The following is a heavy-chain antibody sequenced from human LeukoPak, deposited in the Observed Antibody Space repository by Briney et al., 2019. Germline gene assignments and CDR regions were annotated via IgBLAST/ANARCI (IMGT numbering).Heavy chain of an antibody. Sequence: ASVKVSCKASGYTFTDYYMHWVRQAPGQGLEWMGWISAYNGNTNYAQRVQGRVTMTTDTSTSTAYMELRSLRSDDTAVHYCARDVDTSMAYYFDCWGQGTLVTVSS. D-gene: IGHD5-18*01. CDR3: ARDVDTSMAYYFDC. V-gene: IGHV1-18*04. CDR2: ISAYNGNT. CDR1: GYTFTDYY. J-gene: IGHJ4*02.